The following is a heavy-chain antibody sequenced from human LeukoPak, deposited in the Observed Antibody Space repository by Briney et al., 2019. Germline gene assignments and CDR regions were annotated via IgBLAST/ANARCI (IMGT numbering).Heavy chain of an antibody. D-gene: IGHD2-15*01. J-gene: IGHJ4*02. CDR1: GFTFTNHA. CDR3: GKSSVGEGRIIPSGYFDK. V-gene: IGHV3-23*01. CDR2: ISGGVFSGSATCT. Sequence: GGSLTLSCAPSGFTFTNHAMNWLRQAPAKGLEWVSIISGGVFSGSATCTYYADSEKVLFTISKEKSKHTLYQQINSVRAEDTAVYYCGKSSVGEGRIIPSGYFDKWGQGTLVSVSS.